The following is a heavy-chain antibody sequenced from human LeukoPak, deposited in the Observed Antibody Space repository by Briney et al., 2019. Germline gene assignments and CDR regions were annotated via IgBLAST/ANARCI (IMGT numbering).Heavy chain of an antibody. Sequence: SETLSLTCTVSGGSVSSSSSYWRWIRQPPGTGLEWIGYIYYSGSTNYNPSLKSRVTISVDTSKNQFSLKLSSVTAADTAVYYCARSWGEDYWGQGTLVTVSS. D-gene: IGHD3-16*01. J-gene: IGHJ4*02. CDR2: IYYSGST. V-gene: IGHV4-61*01. CDR1: GGSVSSSSSY. CDR3: ARSWGEDY.